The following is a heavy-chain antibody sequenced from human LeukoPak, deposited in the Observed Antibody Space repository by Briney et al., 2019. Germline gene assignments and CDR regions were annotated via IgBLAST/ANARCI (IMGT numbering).Heavy chain of an antibody. J-gene: IGHJ6*02. CDR1: GFTFSSYA. V-gene: IGHV3-23*01. CDR2: ISGSGGST. Sequence: GGSLRLFCAASGFTFSSYAMSWVRLAPGKGLEWVSVISGSGGSTYYADSVKGRFTISRDNSKNTLYLQMNSLRAEDTAVYYCANSWSGSPRYGMDVWGQGTTVTVSS. CDR3: ANSWSGSPRYGMDV. D-gene: IGHD3-10*01.